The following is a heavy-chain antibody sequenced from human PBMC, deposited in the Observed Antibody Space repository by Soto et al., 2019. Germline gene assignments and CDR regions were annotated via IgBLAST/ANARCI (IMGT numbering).Heavy chain of an antibody. V-gene: IGHV1-69*01. CDR1: GGTFSTYA. Sequence: QVQLVQSGAEVKKPGSSVKVSCKASGGTFSTYAVSWVRQAPGQGLEWMGGIIPFFDLANYAQNFQGRVTITADEPTGKAYMDLSSLRSEDTAVYYCAREARNYDFWSGYYSPALFDYWGQGTLVTVSS. J-gene: IGHJ4*02. D-gene: IGHD3-3*01. CDR3: AREARNYDFWSGYYSPALFDY. CDR2: IIPFFDLA.